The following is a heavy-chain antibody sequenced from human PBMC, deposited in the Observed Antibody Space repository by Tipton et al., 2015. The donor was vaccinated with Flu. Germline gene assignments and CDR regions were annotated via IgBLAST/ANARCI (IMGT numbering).Heavy chain of an antibody. D-gene: IGHD3-3*01. J-gene: IGHJ4*02. CDR3: ARSKYPPQGGVVDDY. CDR2: IYTSGST. V-gene: IGHV4-61*02. CDR1: GGSISSGSYY. Sequence: LRLSCTVSGGSISSGSYYWSWIRQPAGKGLEWIGRIYTSGSTNYNPSLKSRVTISVDTSKNQFSLTLSSVTAADTAVYYCARSKYPPQGGVVDDYWGQGTLVTVSS.